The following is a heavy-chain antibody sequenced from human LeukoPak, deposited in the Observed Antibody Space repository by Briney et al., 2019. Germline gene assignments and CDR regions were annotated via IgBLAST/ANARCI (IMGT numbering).Heavy chain of an antibody. CDR3: AKDIGEDPAAKSEGGAFDI. V-gene: IGHV3-30-3*01. CDR1: GFTFSSYA. J-gene: IGHJ3*02. D-gene: IGHD2-2*01. CDR2: ISYDGSNK. Sequence: QPGGSLRLSCAASGFTFSSYAMHWVRQAPGKGLEWVAVISYDGSNKYYADSVKGRFTISRDNSKNTLYLQMNSLRAEDTALYYCAKDIGEDPAAKSEGGAFDIWGQGTMVTVSS.